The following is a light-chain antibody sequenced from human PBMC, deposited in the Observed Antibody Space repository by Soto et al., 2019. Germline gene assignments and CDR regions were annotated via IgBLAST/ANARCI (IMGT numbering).Light chain of an antibody. V-gene: IGLV2-14*01. CDR1: NNDIGNYNY. J-gene: IGLJ1*01. CDR3: TSPTPGSLYV. CDR2: MVS. Sequence: QSVLTQPASVSGSPGQSITISCTGTNNDIGNYNYVSWYQQYPGRVPKLLIYMVSNRPSGVSNRFSGSKSGNTASLTISGLQAEDEADYFCTSPTPGSLYVFGTGTKLTVL.